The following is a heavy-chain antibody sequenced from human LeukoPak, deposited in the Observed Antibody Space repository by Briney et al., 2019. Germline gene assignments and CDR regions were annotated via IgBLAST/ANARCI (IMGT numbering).Heavy chain of an antibody. CDR3: ARGSAGDDAFDS. J-gene: IGHJ3*02. CDR2: INHSGST. Sequence: PSETLSLTCAVYGGSFSGYYWSWIRQPPGKGLEWIGEINHSGSTNYNPSLKSRVTISVDTSKNQFSLKLSSVTAADTAVYYCARGSAGDDAFDSWGQGTMVTVSS. V-gene: IGHV4-34*01. CDR1: GGSFSGYY. D-gene: IGHD6-13*01.